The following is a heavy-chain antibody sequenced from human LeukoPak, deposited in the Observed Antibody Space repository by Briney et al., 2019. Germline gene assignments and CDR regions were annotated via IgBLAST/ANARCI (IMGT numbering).Heavy chain of an antibody. CDR3: ASTGDSLAFDI. D-gene: IGHD7-27*01. CDR2: IGTAGDT. CDR1: GFTFSSYD. Sequence: PGGSLRLSCAASGFTFSSYDMHWVRQATGKGLEWVSAIGTAGDTYYPGSVKGRFTISRENAKNSLYLQMNSLRAEDTAVYYCASTGDSLAFDIWGQGTMVTVSS. J-gene: IGHJ3*02. V-gene: IGHV3-13*01.